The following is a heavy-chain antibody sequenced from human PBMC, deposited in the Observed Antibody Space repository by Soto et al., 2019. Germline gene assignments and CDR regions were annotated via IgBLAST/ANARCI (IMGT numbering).Heavy chain of an antibody. CDR2: SNHSGST. D-gene: IGHD2-2*01. Sequence: SETLSLTCAVYGGSFSGYYWSWIRQPPGRGLEWIGESNHSGSTNYNPSLKSRVTISVDTSKNQFSLKLSSVTAADTAVYYCARGRDIVVVPAAPSMDVWGQGTTVTVSS. V-gene: IGHV4-34*01. CDR3: ARGRDIVVVPAAPSMDV. J-gene: IGHJ6*02. CDR1: GGSFSGYY.